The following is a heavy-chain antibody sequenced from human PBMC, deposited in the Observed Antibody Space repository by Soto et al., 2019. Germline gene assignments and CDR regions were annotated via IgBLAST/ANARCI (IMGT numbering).Heavy chain of an antibody. J-gene: IGHJ6*03. CDR2: ISAYNGNT. V-gene: IGHV1-18*01. CDR1: GYTFTICG. D-gene: IGHD6-13*01. CDR3: ARDQVGSSLGDYYYYMDV. Sequence: ASVKVSCKASGYTFTICGIIWVRQAPGQGLEWMGWISAYNGNTNYAQKLQGRVTMTTDTSTSTAYMELRSLRSDDTAVYYCARDQVGSSLGDYYYYMDVWGKGTTVTVSS.